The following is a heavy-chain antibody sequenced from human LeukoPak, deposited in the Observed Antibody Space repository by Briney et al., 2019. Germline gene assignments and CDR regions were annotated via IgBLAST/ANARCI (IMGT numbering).Heavy chain of an antibody. CDR1: GGSISSGGYY. CDR3: AWQDSSGYLDY. D-gene: IGHD2-15*01. J-gene: IGHJ4*02. Sequence: SETLSLTCTVSGGSISSGGYYWSWIRQPPGKGLEWIGYIYHGGSTNYNPSLKSRVTISVDTSKNQFSLKLSSVTAADTAVYYCAWQDSSGYLDYWGQGTLVTVSS. CDR2: IYHGGST. V-gene: IGHV4-61*08.